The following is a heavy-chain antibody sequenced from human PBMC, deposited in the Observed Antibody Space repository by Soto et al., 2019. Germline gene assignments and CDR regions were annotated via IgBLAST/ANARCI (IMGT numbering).Heavy chain of an antibody. Sequence: SFTSYWICWVRQMPWKGLEWMGIIYPGDSDTRYSPSLQGQVTISADKSINTAYLQWSSLKASDTAMYYCARRDYYDSTGYNRGFDVWGQGTTVTVSS. CDR3: ARRDYYDSTGYNRGFDV. D-gene: IGHD3-22*01. CDR1: SFTSYW. V-gene: IGHV5-51*01. CDR2: IYPGDSDT. J-gene: IGHJ6*02.